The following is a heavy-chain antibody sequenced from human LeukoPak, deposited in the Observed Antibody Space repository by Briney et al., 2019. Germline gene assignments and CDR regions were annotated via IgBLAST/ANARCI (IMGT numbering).Heavy chain of an antibody. CDR2: ISGSGAST. V-gene: IGHV3-23*01. D-gene: IGHD4-17*01. CDR1: GFTFSSYA. CDR3: AKSYPVTTFGHSEGMDV. Sequence: QSGGSLRLTCAASGFTFSSYAMSWVRQAPGKGLEWVSGISGSGASTYYADSVKGRFTISRDNSKNTLYLQMNSLRAEDTAVYYCAKSYPVTTFGHSEGMDVWGQGTTVTFSS. J-gene: IGHJ6*02.